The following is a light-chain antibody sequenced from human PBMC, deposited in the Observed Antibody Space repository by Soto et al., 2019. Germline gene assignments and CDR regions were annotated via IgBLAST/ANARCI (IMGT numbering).Light chain of an antibody. CDR1: HSIGNS. J-gene: IGKJ4*01. Sequence: DIQVTQSPSTLSASVGDRVTITCRASHSIGNSMAWYQQKPGKAPKLLISDANSLEYWVSSRFSGSGSGTEFTLTISSLQPDDFVTYYCQQYNYNSRSFGGGTKVE. CDR3: QQYNYNSRS. V-gene: IGKV1-5*03. CDR2: DAN.